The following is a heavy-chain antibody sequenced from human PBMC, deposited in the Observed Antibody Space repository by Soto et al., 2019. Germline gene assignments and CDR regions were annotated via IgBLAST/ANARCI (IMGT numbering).Heavy chain of an antibody. CDR1: GYTFTSYY. V-gene: IGHV1-46*01. CDR3: AREPGGILGVADHYYYYGMDV. CDR2: INPSGGST. D-gene: IGHD3-3*01. Sequence: ASVKVSCKASGYTFTSYYMHWVRQAPGQGLEWMGIINPSGGSTSYAQKFQGRVTTTRDTSTSTVYMELSSLRSEDTAVYYCAREPGGILGVADHYYYYGMDVWGQGTTVTVSS. J-gene: IGHJ6*02.